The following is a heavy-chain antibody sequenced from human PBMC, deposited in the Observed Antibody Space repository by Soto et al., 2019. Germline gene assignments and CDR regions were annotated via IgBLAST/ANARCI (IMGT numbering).Heavy chain of an antibody. J-gene: IGHJ6*02. CDR3: ARMKGYDDFWSGEYYYYSMDV. CDR2: MNPNSGNT. CDR1: GYTFTSYD. D-gene: IGHD3-3*01. Sequence: QVQLVQSGAEVKKPGASVKVSCKASGYTFTSYDINWVRQATGQGLEWMGWMNPNSGNTGYAQKFQGRVTMTRNTSISTAYMELSSLRSEDTAVYYCARMKGYDDFWSGEYYYYSMDVWGQGTTVTVSS. V-gene: IGHV1-8*01.